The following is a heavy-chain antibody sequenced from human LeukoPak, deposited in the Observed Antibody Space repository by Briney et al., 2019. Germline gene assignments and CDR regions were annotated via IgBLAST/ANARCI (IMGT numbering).Heavy chain of an antibody. Sequence: GGSLRLSCAASGFNFGTYSMNWVRQAPGTGLEWISYISGGAGTMYYASSVKGRFTISRDNAKNSLYLQLNSLRAEDTAAYYCARDVIMDVWGKGTTVTVSS. J-gene: IGHJ6*03. CDR2: ISGGAGTM. CDR3: ARDVIMDV. D-gene: IGHD2-21*01. V-gene: IGHV3-48*01. CDR1: GFNFGTYS.